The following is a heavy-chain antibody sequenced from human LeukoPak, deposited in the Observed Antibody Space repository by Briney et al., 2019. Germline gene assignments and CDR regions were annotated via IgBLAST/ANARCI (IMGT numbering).Heavy chain of an antibody. CDR3: ARDLGNYLDY. D-gene: IGHD7-27*01. Sequence: GGSLRLSCEASGFNFGIYTMNWVRQAPGRGLEWVGRTRNKANSYTTEYAASVKGRFTISRDDSKNSLYLQMNSLKTEDTAVYYCARDLGNYLDYWGQGTLVTVSS. J-gene: IGHJ4*02. V-gene: IGHV3-72*01. CDR2: TRNKANSYTT. CDR1: GFNFGIYT.